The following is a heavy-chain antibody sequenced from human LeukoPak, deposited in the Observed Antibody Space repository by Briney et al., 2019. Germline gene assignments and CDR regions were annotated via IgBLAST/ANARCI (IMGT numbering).Heavy chain of an antibody. CDR1: DGSIRSHY. Sequence: SETLSLTCTVSDGSIRSHYWTWIRRPPGRGLEWIGYISYSGSTNYNPSLRGRVTISIDTSKNQFFLRLSSVTAADTAAYYCARRYCSGGCCSSDYWGQGTQVTVSS. D-gene: IGHD2-15*01. V-gene: IGHV4-59*11. J-gene: IGHJ4*02. CDR2: ISYSGST. CDR3: ARRYCSGGCCSSDY.